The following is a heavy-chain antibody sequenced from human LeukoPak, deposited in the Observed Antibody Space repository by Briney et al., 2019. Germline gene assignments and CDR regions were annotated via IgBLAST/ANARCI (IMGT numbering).Heavy chain of an antibody. CDR1: GGSFSGYY. D-gene: IGHD3-9*01. CDR2: INHSGST. J-gene: IGHJ5*02. CDR3: ARVEWAYYDILTGYREGGRFDP. V-gene: IGHV4-34*01. Sequence: SETLSLTCAVYGGSFSGYYWSWIRQPPGKGLEWIGEINHSGSTNYNPSLKSRVTISVDTSKNQFSLKLSSVTAADTAVYYCARVEWAYYDILTGYREGGRFDPWGQGTLVTVSS.